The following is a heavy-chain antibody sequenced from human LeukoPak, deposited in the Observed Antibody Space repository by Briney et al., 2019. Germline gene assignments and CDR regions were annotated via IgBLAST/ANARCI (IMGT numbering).Heavy chain of an antibody. D-gene: IGHD2-15*01. CDR1: GYTLTELS. J-gene: IGHJ6*02. Sequence: ASVKVSCKVSGYTLTELSMHWVRQAPGKGLEWMGGFDPEGGETIYAQKFQGRVTMTEDTSTDTAYMELSSLRSEDTAVYYCATETGYCSGGSCYPYYYYGMDVWGQGTTVTVSS. CDR3: ATETGYCSGGSCYPYYYYGMDV. V-gene: IGHV1-24*01. CDR2: FDPEGGET.